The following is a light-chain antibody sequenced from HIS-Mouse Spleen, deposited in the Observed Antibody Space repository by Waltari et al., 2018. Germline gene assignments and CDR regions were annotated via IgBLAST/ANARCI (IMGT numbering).Light chain of an antibody. CDR1: ALPKKY. CDR2: EDS. J-gene: IGLJ2*01. CDR3: YSTDSSGNHRV. V-gene: IGLV3-10*01. Sequence: SYELTQPPSVSVSPGQTARITFSGDALPKKYAYWYQPKSGQAPVLVIDEDSKRPSGIPERFSGSSSGTMATLTISGAQVEDEADYYCYSTDSSGNHRVFGGGTKLTVL.